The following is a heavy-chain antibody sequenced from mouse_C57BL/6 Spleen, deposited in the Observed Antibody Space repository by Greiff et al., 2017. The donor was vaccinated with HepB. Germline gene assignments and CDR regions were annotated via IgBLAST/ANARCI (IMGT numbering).Heavy chain of an antibody. J-gene: IGHJ4*01. Sequence: EVKLQESGPGLVKPSQSLSLTCSVTGYSITSGYYWNWIRQFPGNKLEWMGYISYDGSNNYNPSLKNRISITRDTPKNQFFLKLNSVTTEDTATYYCAREGDDYDYWGQGTSVTVSS. D-gene: IGHD2-4*01. V-gene: IGHV3-6*01. CDR1: GYSITSGYY. CDR2: ISYDGSN. CDR3: AREGDDYDY.